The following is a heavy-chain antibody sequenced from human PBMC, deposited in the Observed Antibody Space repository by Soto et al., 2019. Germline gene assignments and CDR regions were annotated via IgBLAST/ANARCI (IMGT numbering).Heavy chain of an antibody. CDR1: GYTFTSYY. V-gene: IGHV1-46*01. CDR2: INPSGGST. J-gene: IGHJ6*03. CDR3: ARESGSVPYYYSYYMDV. Sequence: ASVKVSCKASGYTFTSYYMHWVRQAPGEGLEWMGIINPSGGSTSYAQKFQGRVTMTRDTSTSTVYMELSSLRSEDTAVYYCARESGSVPYYYSYYMDVWGKRTTLTVSS. D-gene: IGHD3-3*01.